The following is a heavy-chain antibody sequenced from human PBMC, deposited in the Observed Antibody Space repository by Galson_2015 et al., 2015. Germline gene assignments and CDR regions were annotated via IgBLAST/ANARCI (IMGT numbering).Heavy chain of an antibody. J-gene: IGHJ4*02. CDR3: ASRLGKAFDY. V-gene: IGHV4-30-4*01. Sequence: TLSLTCTVSGGSINSATYFWSWIRQPPGKGLECIGYIYYSGSTYYNPSLKSRVSISVDTSKNQFSLKLSSVTATDTAVYYCASRLGKAFDYWGQGILVTVSS. CDR1: GGSINSATYF. CDR2: IYYSGST. D-gene: IGHD3-16*01.